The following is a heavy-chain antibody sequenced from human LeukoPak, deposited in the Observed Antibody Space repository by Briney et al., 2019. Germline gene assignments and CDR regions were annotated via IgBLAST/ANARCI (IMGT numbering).Heavy chain of an antibody. Sequence: GGSLRLSCAASEFILNNYGMHWVREAPGKGLEWVAVISYDGRNKFYANSVKGRFTISRDDSKNTLYVQMNSLRPEDTAVYYCAKDGGRYCGSLDSWGQGTLVTVSS. D-gene: IGHD1-26*01. CDR3: AKDGGRYCGSLDS. V-gene: IGHV3-30*18. J-gene: IGHJ4*02. CDR2: ISYDGRNK. CDR1: EFILNNYG.